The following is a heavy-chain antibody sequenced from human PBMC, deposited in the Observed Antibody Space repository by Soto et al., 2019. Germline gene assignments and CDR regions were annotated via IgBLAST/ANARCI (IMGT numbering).Heavy chain of an antibody. Sequence: EVQLVESGGGLVKPGGSLRLSCAASGFTFSSYSMNWVRQAPGKGLEWVSSISSSSSYIYYADSVKGRFTISRDNAKNSLYPQMNSLRAEDTAVYYCARDWGSGWYIDYWGQGTLVTVSS. J-gene: IGHJ4*02. CDR1: GFTFSSYS. CDR2: ISSSSSYI. D-gene: IGHD6-19*01. CDR3: ARDWGSGWYIDY. V-gene: IGHV3-21*01.